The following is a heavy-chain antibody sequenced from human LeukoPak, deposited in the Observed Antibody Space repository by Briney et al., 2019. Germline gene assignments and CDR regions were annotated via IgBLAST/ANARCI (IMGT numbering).Heavy chain of an antibody. Sequence: ASVKVSCKASGYTFTGYYMHWVRQAPGQGLEWMGRINPNSGGTNYAQKFQGRVTMTRDTSISTAYMELSRLRSDDTAVYYCARGINFDWLFPPVDDYWGQGTLVTVSS. CDR1: GYTFTGYY. CDR3: ARGINFDWLFPPVDDY. J-gene: IGHJ4*02. V-gene: IGHV1-2*06. D-gene: IGHD3-9*01. CDR2: INPNSGGT.